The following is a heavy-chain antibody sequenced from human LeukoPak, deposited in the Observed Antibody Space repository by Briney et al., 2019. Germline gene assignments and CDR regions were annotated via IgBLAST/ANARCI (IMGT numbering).Heavy chain of an antibody. CDR3: AKSSDFLPPYYFDY. J-gene: IGHJ4*02. D-gene: IGHD3-3*01. CDR1: GFTFSSFA. Sequence: PGGSLRLSCAASGFTFSSFAMSWVRQAPGKGLEWVSGISGSSASTYYADSVKGRFTISRDNSKNTLYLQMNSLRAEDTAVYYCAKSSDFLPPYYFDYWGQGSQVPVPP. V-gene: IGHV3-23*01. CDR2: ISGSSAST.